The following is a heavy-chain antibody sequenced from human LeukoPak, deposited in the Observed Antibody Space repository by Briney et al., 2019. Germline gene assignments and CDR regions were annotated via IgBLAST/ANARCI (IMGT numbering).Heavy chain of an antibody. D-gene: IGHD6-13*01. CDR2: IYYSGST. V-gene: IGHV4-59*08. Sequence: SETLSLTCTVSGGSISSYYWSWIRQPPGKGLEWIGYIYYSGSTNYNPSLKSRVTISVDTSKNQFSLKLSSVTAADTAVYYCARHGFSYSSSWYASYYFDYWGQGTLVTVSS. CDR1: GGSISSYY. CDR3: ARHGFSYSSSWYASYYFDY. J-gene: IGHJ4*02.